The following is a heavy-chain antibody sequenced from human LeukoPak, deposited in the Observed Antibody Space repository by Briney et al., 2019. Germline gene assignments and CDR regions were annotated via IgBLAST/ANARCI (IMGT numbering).Heavy chain of an antibody. D-gene: IGHD3-3*01. CDR3: AREWVLRSYYDFWSGYYGGYGWFDP. CDR2: ISAYNGNT. Sequence: GASVKVSCKASGYTFTGYYMHWVRQAPGQGLEWMGWISAYNGNTNYAQKLQGRVTMTTDTSTSTAYMELRSLRSDDTAVYYCAREWVLRSYYDFWSGYYGGYGWFDPWGQGTLATVSS. CDR1: GYTFTGYY. J-gene: IGHJ5*02. V-gene: IGHV1-18*04.